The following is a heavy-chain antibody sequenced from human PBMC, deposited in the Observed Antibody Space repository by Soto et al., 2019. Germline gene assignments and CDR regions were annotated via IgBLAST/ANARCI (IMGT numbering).Heavy chain of an antibody. CDR1: GFTFSSYW. CDR2: IKQDGSEK. D-gene: IGHD2-15*01. J-gene: IGHJ5*02. V-gene: IGHV3-7*01. Sequence: PGGSLRLSCAASGFTFSSYWMSWVRQAPGKGLEWVANIKQDGSEKYYVDSVKGRFTISRDNAKNSLYLQMNSLRAEDTAVYYCAREFGRYCSGGSCYPQLNNWFDPWGQGT. CDR3: AREFGRYCSGGSCYPQLNNWFDP.